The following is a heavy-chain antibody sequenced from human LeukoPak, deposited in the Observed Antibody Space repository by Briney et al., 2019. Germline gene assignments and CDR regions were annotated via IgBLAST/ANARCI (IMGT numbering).Heavy chain of an antibody. V-gene: IGHV4-38-2*02. J-gene: IGHJ6*03. CDR3: ARDKGVVVPAAIPGTYYYYYYMDV. D-gene: IGHD2-2*02. CDR1: GYSISSGYY. Sequence: PSETLSLTCAVSGYSISSGYYWGWIRQPPGKGLEWIGSIYHSGSTYYNPSLKSRVTISVDTSKNQFSLKLSSVTAADTAVYYCARDKGVVVPAAIPGTYYYYYYMDVWGKGTTVTVSS. CDR2: IYHSGST.